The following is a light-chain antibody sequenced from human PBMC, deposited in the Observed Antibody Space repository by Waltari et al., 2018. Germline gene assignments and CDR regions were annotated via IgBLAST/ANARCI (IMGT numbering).Light chain of an antibody. Sequence: SYDLTQPPSMSVSPGQTASTTCSGDKLGDTYACWYQQKPGQSPVLVIYQDTRRPSTIPERFSASTSGNTATLTISGTQAMDEADYYCQAWDGTTVIFGGGTKLTVL. CDR3: QAWDGTTVI. CDR2: QDT. CDR1: KLGDTY. J-gene: IGLJ2*01. V-gene: IGLV3-1*01.